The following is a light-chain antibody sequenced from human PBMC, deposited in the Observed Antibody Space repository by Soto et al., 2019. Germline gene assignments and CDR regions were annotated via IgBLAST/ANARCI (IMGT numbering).Light chain of an antibody. CDR3: QQYGISPRS. CDR2: GAS. J-gene: IGKJ1*01. CDR1: QSVSSTY. Sequence: EIVLTQSPGTLSLSPGERATLSCRASQSVSSTYLAWYQHKLGQAPRLLIYGASSKASGIPDRFSGSGSGTDFTLTISRLEPEDFAVYYCQQYGISPRSFGQGTKVDIK. V-gene: IGKV3-20*01.